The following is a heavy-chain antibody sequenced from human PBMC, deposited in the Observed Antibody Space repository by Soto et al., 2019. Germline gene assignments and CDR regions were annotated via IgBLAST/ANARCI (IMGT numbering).Heavy chain of an antibody. CDR3: ARGPRPSSAGTGAY. J-gene: IGHJ1*01. Sequence: GGSLRFSCALSGFDSSYYWIQWFRQSPGKGLEWVSRIDPDGTTTNYADSVKGRFSVSRDNAKKTIYLQMNSLTADDTALYYCARGPRPSSAGTGAYWGQGTLVTVSS. CDR2: IDPDGTTT. V-gene: IGHV3-74*01. CDR1: GFDSSYYW. D-gene: IGHD1-1*01.